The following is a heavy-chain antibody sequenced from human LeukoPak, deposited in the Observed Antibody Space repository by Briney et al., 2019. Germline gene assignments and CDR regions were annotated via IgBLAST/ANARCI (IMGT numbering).Heavy chain of an antibody. CDR1: GFTFSSYS. CDR2: IKQDGSEK. D-gene: IGHD6-6*01. Sequence: GGSLRLSCAASGFTFSSYSMNWVRQAPGKGREWLANIKQDGSEKYYVDSVKGRFTISRDNAKNSLYLQMNSLRVEDTAVYYCARVATAARPRGGFDYWGQGTLVTVSS. V-gene: IGHV3-7*01. CDR3: ARVATAARPRGGFDY. J-gene: IGHJ4*02.